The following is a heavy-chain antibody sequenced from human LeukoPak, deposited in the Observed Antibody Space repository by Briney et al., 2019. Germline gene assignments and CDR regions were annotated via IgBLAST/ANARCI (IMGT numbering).Heavy chain of an antibody. CDR2: IYTSGST. CDR3: ARAGFQRSHAFDI. Sequence: PSETLSLTCTVSGGSISSGSYYWSWIRQPAGKGLEWIGRIYTSGSTNYNPSLKSRVTISVDTSKNQFSLKLSSVTAADTAVYYCARAGFQRSHAFDIWGQGTMVTVSS. J-gene: IGHJ3*02. CDR1: GGSISSGSYY. V-gene: IGHV4-61*02. D-gene: IGHD2-2*01.